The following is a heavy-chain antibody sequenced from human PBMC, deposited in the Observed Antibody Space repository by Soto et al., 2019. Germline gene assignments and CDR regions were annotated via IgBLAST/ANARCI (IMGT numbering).Heavy chain of an antibody. CDR3: ARAFVDTAMVHNWFDP. CDR1: GYTFTSYA. Sequence: ASVKVSCKASGYTFTSYAMHWVRQAPGQRLEWMGWINAGNGNTKYSQKFQGRVTITRDTSASTAYMELSSLRSEDTAVYYCARAFVDTAMVHNWFDPWGQGTLVTVSS. D-gene: IGHD5-18*01. CDR2: INAGNGNT. V-gene: IGHV1-3*01. J-gene: IGHJ5*02.